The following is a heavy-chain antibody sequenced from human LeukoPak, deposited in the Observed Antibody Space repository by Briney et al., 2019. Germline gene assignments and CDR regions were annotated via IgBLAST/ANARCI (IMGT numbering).Heavy chain of an antibody. V-gene: IGHV3-21*01. CDR3: ARAHGGYDDYFDY. CDR1: GFTFSSYS. J-gene: IGHJ4*02. Sequence: PGGSLRLSCAASGFTFSSYSMNWVRQAPGKGLEWVSSISSSSSYIYYADSVKGRFTISRDNAKNSLYLQMNSLRAEDTAVYYCARAHGGYDDYFDYWGQGTLVTVSS. D-gene: IGHD5-12*01. CDR2: ISSSSSYI.